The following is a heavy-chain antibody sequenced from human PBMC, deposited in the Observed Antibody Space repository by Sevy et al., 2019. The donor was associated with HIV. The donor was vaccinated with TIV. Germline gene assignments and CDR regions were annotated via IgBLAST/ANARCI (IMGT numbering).Heavy chain of an antibody. J-gene: IGHJ4*02. CDR1: GYTFTSYG. D-gene: IGHD3-10*01. CDR2: ISAYNGNT. V-gene: IGHV1-18*01. CDR3: ARDRGAITMVRGVIIRPSYFDY. Sequence: SVKVSCKASGYTFTSYGISWVRQAPGQGLEWMGWISAYNGNTNYAQKLQGRVTMTTDTSTSTAYMELRSLRSDDTAVYYCARDRGAITMVRGVIIRPSYFDYWGQGTLVTVSS.